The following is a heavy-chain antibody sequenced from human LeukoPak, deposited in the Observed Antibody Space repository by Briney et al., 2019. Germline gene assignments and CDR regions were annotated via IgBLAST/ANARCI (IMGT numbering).Heavy chain of an antibody. Sequence: SETLSLTCIVSGGSISSDSWSWIRQPPGKGLEWIGYISYIGSTNYNPSLKSRVTISVDTSKNQFSLKLSSVTAADTAVYYCARGGSSWYLDNWFDPWGQGTLVTVSS. CDR1: GGSISSDS. CDR2: ISYIGST. J-gene: IGHJ5*02. V-gene: IGHV4-59*12. CDR3: ARGGSSWYLDNWFDP. D-gene: IGHD6-13*01.